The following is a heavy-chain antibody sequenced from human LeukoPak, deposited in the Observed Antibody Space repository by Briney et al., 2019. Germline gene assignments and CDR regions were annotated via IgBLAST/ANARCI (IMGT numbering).Heavy chain of an antibody. V-gene: IGHV2-5*01. CDR3: AHGLEAVAANWFDP. Sequence: SGPTLANPTQTLTLACTCTGFSLSTSGVGVGWIRQPPGKALEWLALIYWNDDKRYSPSLKSRLTITKDTSKNQVVLTMTNMDPVDTATYYCAHGLEAVAANWFDPWGQGNLVTVSS. CDR2: IYWNDDK. D-gene: IGHD2-15*01. CDR1: GFSLSTSGVG. J-gene: IGHJ5*02.